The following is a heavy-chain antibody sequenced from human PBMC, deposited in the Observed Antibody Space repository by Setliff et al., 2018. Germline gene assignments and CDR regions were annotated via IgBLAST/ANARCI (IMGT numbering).Heavy chain of an antibody. V-gene: IGHV4-38-2*02. J-gene: IGHJ4*02. Sequence: SETLSLTCAVSGYSISSGYYWGWIRQPPGKGLEWIGSIYHSGSTYYNPSLKSRVTISVDTSKNQFSLKLSSVTAADTAVYYCARDGTMVRGVIITLRLGLDCGGQGTLVTVSS. D-gene: IGHD3-10*01. CDR3: ARDGTMVRGVIITLRLGLDC. CDR1: GYSISSGYY. CDR2: IYHSGST.